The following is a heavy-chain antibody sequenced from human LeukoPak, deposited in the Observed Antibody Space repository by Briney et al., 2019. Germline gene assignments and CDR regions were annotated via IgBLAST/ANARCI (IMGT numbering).Heavy chain of an antibody. D-gene: IGHD5-12*01. CDR3: AKHNRGGYDFFDF. CDR1: GFSVSINY. J-gene: IGHJ4*02. V-gene: IGHV3-53*01. CDR2: IDTGGTT. Sequence: WGSLRLSCAASGFSVSINYMNWVRQPPGEGLEWVSLIDTGGTTYYADSVEGRFTISRDSSKTTLFLQMNTLRADDTAVYYCAKHNRGGYDFFDFWGQGTLVTVAS.